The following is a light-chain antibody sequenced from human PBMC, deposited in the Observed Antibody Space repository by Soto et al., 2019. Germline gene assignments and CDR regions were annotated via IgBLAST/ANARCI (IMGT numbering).Light chain of an antibody. J-gene: IGKJ4*01. Sequence: DIQLTQSPSSLSASVGDRLTITCRASQSISTFLNWYQQKPGKAPKVLIFAASSLQSGVPSRFSGSGSGTDFTLTISSLQPEDFATYYCQQANSFPLTFGGRTKVDIK. V-gene: IGKV1-12*01. CDR1: QSISTF. CDR3: QQANSFPLT. CDR2: AAS.